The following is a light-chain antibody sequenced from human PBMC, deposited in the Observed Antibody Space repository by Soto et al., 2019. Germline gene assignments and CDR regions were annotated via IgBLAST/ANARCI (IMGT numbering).Light chain of an antibody. Sequence: DIQMTQSPSTLSGSVGDRVTITCRASQTISSWLAWYQQKPGKAPKLLIYDASSLESGVPSRFSGSGSGTEFTLTISSLQPDDFATYYCLQDYDYPRTFGQGTKVDIK. CDR2: DAS. J-gene: IGKJ1*01. V-gene: IGKV1-5*01. CDR1: QTISSW. CDR3: LQDYDYPRT.